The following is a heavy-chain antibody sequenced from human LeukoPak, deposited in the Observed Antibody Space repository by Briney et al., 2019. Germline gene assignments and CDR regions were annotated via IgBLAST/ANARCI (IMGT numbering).Heavy chain of an antibody. CDR2: INPNSGGT. CDR1: GYTFTGYY. V-gene: IGHV1-2*06. J-gene: IGHJ3*02. D-gene: IGHD2-2*01. CDR3: ARVGSVCSSTSCYAFDI. Sequence: GASVKVSCKASGYTFTGYYMHWVRQAPGQGLEWMGRINPNSGGTNYAQKLQGRVTMTRDTSISTAYMELSRLRSDDTAVYYCARVGSVCSSTSCYAFDIWGQGTMVTVSS.